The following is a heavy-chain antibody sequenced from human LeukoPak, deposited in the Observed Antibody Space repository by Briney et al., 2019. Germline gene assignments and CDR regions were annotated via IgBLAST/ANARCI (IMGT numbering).Heavy chain of an antibody. D-gene: IGHD3-22*01. V-gene: IGHV3-74*01. Sequence: PGGSLRLSCAASGFTFSSYWMHWVRQAPAQALVWVSRINSDGSSTSYADSVKGRFTISRDNAKNTLYLQMNSLRAEDTAVYYCARGPRVVVITSSYGYWGQGTLVTVSS. CDR2: INSDGSST. CDR1: GFTFSSYW. J-gene: IGHJ4*02. CDR3: ARGPRVVVITSSYGY.